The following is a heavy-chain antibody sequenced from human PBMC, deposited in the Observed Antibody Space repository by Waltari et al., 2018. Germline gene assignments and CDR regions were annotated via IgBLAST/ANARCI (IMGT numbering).Heavy chain of an antibody. V-gene: IGHV3-23*01. J-gene: IGHJ4*02. CDR3: AKEAIDQWLRFFDY. Sequence: EVQLLESGGGLVQPGGSLRLSCAASGFTCSSYAMSWVRQAPGKGLEWGAAISGSGGSTYYAHSVQGRFTISRDNSKNTLYLQMNSLRAEDTAVYYCAKEAIDQWLRFFDYWGQGTLVTVSS. CDR1: GFTCSSYA. CDR2: ISGSGGST. D-gene: IGHD5-12*01.